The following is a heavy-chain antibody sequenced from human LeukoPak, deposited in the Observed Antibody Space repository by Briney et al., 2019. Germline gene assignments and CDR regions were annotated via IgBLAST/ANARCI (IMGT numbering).Heavy chain of an antibody. CDR3: ARRRAQSSGPSFYYFYMDV. D-gene: IGHD1-26*01. CDR2: IYYSGST. V-gene: IGHV4-39*07. J-gene: IGHJ6*03. Sequence: LETLSLTCTVSGGSISSSSYYWGWIRQPPGKGLEWIGSIYYSGSTYYNPSLKSRVTISVDTSKNQFSLNLRFVTAADTALYFCARRRAQSSGPSFYYFYMDVWGKGTTVTVSS. CDR1: GGSISSSSYY.